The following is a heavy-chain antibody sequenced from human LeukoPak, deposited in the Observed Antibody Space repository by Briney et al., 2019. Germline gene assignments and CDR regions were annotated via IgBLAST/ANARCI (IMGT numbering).Heavy chain of an antibody. Sequence: GGSLRLSCAASGFTFSDYNMNWVRQAPGKGLEWVSFIRISSECIFYADSVKGRLTISRDNAKDSLYLEMHSLRAEDTAIYYCARDRTGSGSYYFDHWGQGTLVTVSS. D-gene: IGHD1-26*01. CDR2: IRISSECI. V-gene: IGHV3-21*01. J-gene: IGHJ4*02. CDR1: GFTFSDYN. CDR3: ARDRTGSGSYYFDH.